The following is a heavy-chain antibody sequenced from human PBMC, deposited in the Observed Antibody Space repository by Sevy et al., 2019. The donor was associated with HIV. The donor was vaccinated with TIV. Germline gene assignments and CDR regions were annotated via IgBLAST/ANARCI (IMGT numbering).Heavy chain of an antibody. CDR1: GYTFTSYG. V-gene: IGHV1-18*01. CDR3: ARNLRVSSSWAVGWFDA. Sequence: ASVKVSCKASGYTFTSYGISWVRQAPGQGLEWMGWISAYNGNTNYAQKLQGRVTMTTDTSTSTAYMELRSLRSDDTAVYYCARNLRVSSSWAVGWFDAWGQGTLVTVSS. D-gene: IGHD6-13*01. J-gene: IGHJ5*02. CDR2: ISAYNGNT.